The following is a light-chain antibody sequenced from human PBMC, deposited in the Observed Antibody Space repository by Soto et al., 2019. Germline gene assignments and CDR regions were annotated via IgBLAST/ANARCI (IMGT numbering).Light chain of an antibody. CDR3: ISYTTSSTLE. J-gene: IGLJ2*01. CDR2: EVS. V-gene: IGLV2-14*01. CDR1: SSDIVGYNY. Sequence: QSALTQPASVSGSPGQSITISCTGTSSDIVGYNYVSWYQHHPGKAPKLMIYEVSNRPSGISNRFSGSKSGNTASLTISGLQAEDEAIYYCISYTTSSTLEFGGGTKLTVL.